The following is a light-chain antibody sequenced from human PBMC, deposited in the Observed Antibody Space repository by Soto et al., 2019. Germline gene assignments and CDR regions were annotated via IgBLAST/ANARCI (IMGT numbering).Light chain of an antibody. CDR3: QQRSSSPVT. CDR2: DSS. CDR1: QSVSRY. V-gene: IGKV3-11*01. Sequence: IVLTQSPVTLSLSPGERATLSCRASQSVSRYFAWYQQKPGQAPRLLIYDSSNRATGVPARFSGSGSGTDFTLTISSLEPEDFAVYYCQQRSSSPVTFGQGTKVEI. J-gene: IGKJ1*01.